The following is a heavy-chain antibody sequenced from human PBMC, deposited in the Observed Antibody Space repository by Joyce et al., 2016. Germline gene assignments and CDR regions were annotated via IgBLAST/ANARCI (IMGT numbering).Heavy chain of an antibody. CDR1: GGSFSGYY. V-gene: IGHV4-34*01. D-gene: IGHD5-12*01. Sequence: QVQLQQWGAGLLKPSESLSLTGAVYGGSFSGYYWSWIRQPPGKGLEWIGDISQSGIAKYNPSLKSRVTISVDTSKNQFSLNLSSVTAADTAVYYCVSGRSPLRVATSLGRTGGYIDYWGQGSLVTVSS. CDR3: VSGRSPLRVATSLGRTGGYIDY. CDR2: ISQSGIA. J-gene: IGHJ4*02.